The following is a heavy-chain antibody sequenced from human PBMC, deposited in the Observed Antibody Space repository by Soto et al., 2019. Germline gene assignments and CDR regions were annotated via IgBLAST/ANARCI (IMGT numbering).Heavy chain of an antibody. CDR3: AREGQGSGWSSFDC. CDR2: LNAGNGNT. V-gene: IGHV1-3*01. D-gene: IGHD6-19*01. J-gene: IGHJ4*02. CDR1: GYSFSSYG. Sequence: QVLLVQSGAEVKKPGASVKVSCKTSGYSFSSYGVNWVRQAPGQRLEWMGWLNAGNGNTKYSQKFQGRVTITTDTSARTDYMELSSLRSEDTAVYYCAREGQGSGWSSFDCWGQGTLVSVSS.